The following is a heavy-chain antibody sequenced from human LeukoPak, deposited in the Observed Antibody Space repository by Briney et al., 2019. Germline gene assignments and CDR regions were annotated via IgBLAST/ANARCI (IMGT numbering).Heavy chain of an antibody. Sequence: SETLSLTCTVSGGSITGYYWSWIRQPPGKGLEWIGYIYYRGSTNYNPFLKSRVIISVDTSKNQFSLNLSSVTAADTAVYYCARVVYNSSGYVYFQHWGQGTLVTVSS. D-gene: IGHD3-22*01. CDR2: IYYRGST. V-gene: IGHV4-59*01. CDR3: ARVVYNSSGYVYFQH. J-gene: IGHJ1*01. CDR1: GGSITGYY.